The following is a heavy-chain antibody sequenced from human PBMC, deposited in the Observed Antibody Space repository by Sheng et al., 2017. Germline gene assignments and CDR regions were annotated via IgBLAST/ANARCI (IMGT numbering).Heavy chain of an antibody. CDR2: ISYDGSNK. CDR3: AKDEFCCSYVIMGYYYYMDV. J-gene: IGHJ6*03. V-gene: IGHV3-30*18. CDR1: GFTFSSYG. Sequence: QVQLVESGGGVVQPGRSLRLSCAASGFTFSSYGMHWVRQAPGKGLEWVAVISYDGSNKYYADSVKGRFTISRDNSKNTLYLQMNSLRAEDTAVYYCAKDEFCCSYVIMGYYYYMDVWGQGTTVTVSS. D-gene: IGHD5-18*01.